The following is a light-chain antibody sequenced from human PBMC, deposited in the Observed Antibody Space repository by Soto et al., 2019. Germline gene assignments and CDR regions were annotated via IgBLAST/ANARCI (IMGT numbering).Light chain of an antibody. CDR2: VAT. CDR1: QNLSRYF. Sequence: VLYLSPCTVSLYPGDRASLSCRASQNLSRYFLAWCQHKPGQAPRLVISVATRRATGIPDRFSGAGSGTDFTLTISRLEPEDFALYYCQQHDILPITFGQGTRLEIK. CDR3: QQHDILPIT. J-gene: IGKJ5*01. V-gene: IGKV3-20*01.